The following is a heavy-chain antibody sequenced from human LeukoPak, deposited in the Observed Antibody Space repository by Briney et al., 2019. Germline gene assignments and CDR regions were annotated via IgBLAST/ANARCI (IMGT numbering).Heavy chain of an antibody. D-gene: IGHD6-13*01. Sequence: SVKVSCKASGGTFSSYAISWVRQAPGQGLEWMGGIIPIFGTANYAQKFQGRVTITADKSTSTAYMELSSLRSEDTAVYYCARSSIIATAGPYYFDYWGQGTLVTVSS. CDR2: IIPIFGTA. J-gene: IGHJ4*02. CDR1: GGTFSSYA. CDR3: ARSSIIATAGPYYFDY. V-gene: IGHV1-69*06.